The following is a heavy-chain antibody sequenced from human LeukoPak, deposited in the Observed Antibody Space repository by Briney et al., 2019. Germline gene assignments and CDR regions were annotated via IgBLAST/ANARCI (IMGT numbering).Heavy chain of an antibody. CDR2: IIPIFGTA. Sequence: SVKVSCKASGGTFSSYAISWVRQAPGQGLEWMGGIIPIFGTANYAQKFQGRVTITTDESTSTAYMELSSLRSEDTAVYYCARGGRESCSGGSCYYYYYYMDVWAKGPRSPSP. CDR1: GGTFSSYA. CDR3: ARGGRESCSGGSCYYYYYYMDV. J-gene: IGHJ6*03. V-gene: IGHV1-69*05. D-gene: IGHD2-15*01.